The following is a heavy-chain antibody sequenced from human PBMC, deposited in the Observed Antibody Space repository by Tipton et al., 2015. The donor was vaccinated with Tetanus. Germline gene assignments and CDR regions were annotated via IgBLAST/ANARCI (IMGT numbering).Heavy chain of an antibody. J-gene: IGHJ5*02. CDR3: ARDRGPAPIDRGPAESFWFDP. CDR2: ISNDASHI. D-gene: IGHD3-10*01. V-gene: IGHV3-30*03. Sequence: SLRLSCVASGYNFRNNGMHWVRQAPGKGLEWVAVISNDASHIYYADSVRGRFTMSRENNKNTVHLQMNSLRPDDTAVYYCARDRGPAPIDRGPAESFWFDPWGQGTLVTVSS. CDR1: GYNFRNNG.